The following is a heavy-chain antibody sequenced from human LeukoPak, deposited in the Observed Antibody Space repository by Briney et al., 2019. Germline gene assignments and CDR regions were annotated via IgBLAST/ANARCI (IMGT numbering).Heavy chain of an antibody. CDR3: ARVGSGGAWLDF. CDR1: SGSLTGYY. V-gene: IGHV4-59*01. Sequence: SETLSLTCTVSSGSLTGYYWSWIRQPPGKGLEWIAYVYATGTTNYNPSLKTRATISMDTSKNQLSLTLTSVTAADTAVYYCARVGSGGAWLDFWGQGTLVSVSS. CDR2: VYATGTT. D-gene: IGHD6-19*01. J-gene: IGHJ4*02.